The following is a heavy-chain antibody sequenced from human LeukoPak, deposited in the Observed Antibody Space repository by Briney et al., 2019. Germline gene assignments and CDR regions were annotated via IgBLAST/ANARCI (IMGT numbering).Heavy chain of an antibody. CDR2: INHSGST. D-gene: IGHD6-19*01. Sequence: SETLSLTCAVYGGSFSGYYWSWIRQPPGKGLEWIGEINHSGSTNYNPSLQRRVTISVDTSKNQFSLKLSSVTAADTAVYYCARGLGLRSGGHRALDVWGKGTTVTVSS. V-gene: IGHV4-34*01. CDR1: GGSFSGYY. CDR3: ARGLGLRSGGHRALDV. J-gene: IGHJ6*04.